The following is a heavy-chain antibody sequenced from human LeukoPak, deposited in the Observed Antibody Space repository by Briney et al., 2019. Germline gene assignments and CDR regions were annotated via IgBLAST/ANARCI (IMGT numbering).Heavy chain of an antibody. CDR1: GGSFSGYY. CDR2: INHSGST. J-gene: IGHJ5*02. CDR3: ASIVVVTAANWFDP. V-gene: IGHV4-34*01. Sequence: PSETLSLTCAVYGGSFSGYYWSWIRQPPGKGLEWIGEINHSGSTSYNPSLKSRVTISVDTSKNQLSLKLSSVTAADTAVYFCASIVVVTAANWFDPWGQGTLVTVSS. D-gene: IGHD2-21*02.